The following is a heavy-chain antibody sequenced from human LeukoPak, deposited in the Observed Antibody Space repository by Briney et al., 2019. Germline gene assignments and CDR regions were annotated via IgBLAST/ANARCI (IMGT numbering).Heavy chain of an antibody. Sequence: AGGSLRLSCAASGFTFSRYNMNWVRQAPGKGLEWVSYISSSSSNRYYAESVKGRFTVSRDNAKNSLYLQMNSLRDEDRAVYYCARDPTMGGAFDVWGQGTTVTVSS. CDR2: ISSSSSNR. J-gene: IGHJ3*01. CDR1: GFTFSRYN. D-gene: IGHD3-10*01. CDR3: ARDPTMGGAFDV. V-gene: IGHV3-48*02.